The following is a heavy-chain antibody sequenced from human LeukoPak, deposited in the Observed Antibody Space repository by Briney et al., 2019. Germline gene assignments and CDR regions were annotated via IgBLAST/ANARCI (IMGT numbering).Heavy chain of an antibody. J-gene: IGHJ4*02. CDR2: INQDGSKK. D-gene: IGHD2-21*02. CDR1: RFTFSNYW. Sequence: GGSLRLSCVASRFTFSNYWMSWVRQAPGKGLEWVANINQDGSKKPYADSMKGRFTISRDNAKESLYLQLNSLRADDAAVYYCAKWGPHCVGDYCPALDSWGQGTLVTVSS. CDR3: AKWGPHCVGDYCPALDS. V-gene: IGHV3-7*01.